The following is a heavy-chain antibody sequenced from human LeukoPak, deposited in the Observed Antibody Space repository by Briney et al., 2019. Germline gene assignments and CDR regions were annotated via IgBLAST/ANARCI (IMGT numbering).Heavy chain of an antibody. CDR3: ARLTARTTVTTYYFDY. CDR2: IHHSGST. D-gene: IGHD4-17*01. Sequence: PSGTLSLTCAVSGGSISTDRWWHWVRQPPKKGLEWIGEIHHSGSTGYNPSLKSRVTILVDTSKSQFSLSLTSVTAADTAVYYCARLTARTTVTTYYFDYWGQGTLVTVSS. V-gene: IGHV4-4*02. CDR1: GGSISTDRW. J-gene: IGHJ4*02.